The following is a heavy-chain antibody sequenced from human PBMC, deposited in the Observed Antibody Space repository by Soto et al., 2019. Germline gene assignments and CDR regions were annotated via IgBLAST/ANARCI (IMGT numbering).Heavy chain of an antibody. V-gene: IGHV1-8*01. D-gene: IGHD3-10*02. CDR1: GYTFTSYD. CDR2: MKPNSGNT. J-gene: IGHJ4*02. Sequence: VASVKVSCKASGYTFTSYDINWVRQATGQGLEWMGWMKPNSGNTGYPQKFQGRVTMTRNTSISTAYMELSSLRSEDTAVYYCARAIRITMLGGAHYYFDYWGQGTLVTVSS. CDR3: ARAIRITMLGGAHYYFDY.